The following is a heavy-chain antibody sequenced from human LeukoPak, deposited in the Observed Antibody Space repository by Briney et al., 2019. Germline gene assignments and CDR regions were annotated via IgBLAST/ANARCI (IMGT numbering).Heavy chain of an antibody. Sequence: NPSETLSLTCTVSGGSISSYYWSWIRQPPGKGLEWIGYIYYSGSTNYNPSLKSRVTISVDTSKNQFSLKLSSVTAADTAVYYCARQGVPYYDFWSGYSGLGVPSYNWFDPWGQGTLVTVSS. V-gene: IGHV4-59*08. CDR1: GGSISSYY. J-gene: IGHJ5*02. D-gene: IGHD3-3*01. CDR2: IYYSGST. CDR3: ARQGVPYYDFWSGYSGLGVPSYNWFDP.